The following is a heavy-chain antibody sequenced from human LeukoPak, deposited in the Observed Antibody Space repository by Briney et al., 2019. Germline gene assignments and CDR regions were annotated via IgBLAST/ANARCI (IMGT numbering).Heavy chain of an antibody. D-gene: IGHD2-15*01. J-gene: IGHJ6*03. Sequence: PGGSLRLSCAASGFTFTGYWMTWVRQAPGRGLEWVANIKQDGSEKYYVDSVEGRFTISRDNAKNSLFLQMNSLRAEDTAVYYCARPLTLAGGGSCIDVWGKGTTVTVSS. V-gene: IGHV3-7*01. CDR2: IKQDGSEK. CDR3: ARPLTLAGGGSCIDV. CDR1: GFTFTGYW.